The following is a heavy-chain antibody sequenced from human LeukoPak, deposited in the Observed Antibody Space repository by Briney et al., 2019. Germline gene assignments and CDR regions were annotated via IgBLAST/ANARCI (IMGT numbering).Heavy chain of an antibody. V-gene: IGHV4-59*12. J-gene: IGHJ6*03. Sequence: SETLSLTCTVSGGSISGYYWSWVRQPPGKGLEWIGYIHYTGSTSYNPSLKSRVTISVDTSKNQFSLKLSSVTAADTAVYFCARTEDYYFNYMDVWGKGTTVTVSS. CDR3: ARTEDYYFNYMDV. CDR1: GGSISGYY. CDR2: IHYTGST.